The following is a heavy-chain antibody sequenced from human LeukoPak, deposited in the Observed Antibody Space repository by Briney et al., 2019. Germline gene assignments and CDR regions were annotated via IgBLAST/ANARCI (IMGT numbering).Heavy chain of an antibody. CDR1: GFTFSSYE. Sequence: GGSLSLSCAASGFTFSSYEMMWVREAPGRGLEWVSYISSSGSTIYYADSVKGRFTISRDNAKNSLYLQMNSLRAEDTAVYYCAREPPLGDFWSGQLFYYYYGMDVWGQGTTVTVSS. V-gene: IGHV3-48*03. CDR3: AREPPLGDFWSGQLFYYYYGMDV. D-gene: IGHD3-3*01. J-gene: IGHJ6*02. CDR2: ISSSGSTI.